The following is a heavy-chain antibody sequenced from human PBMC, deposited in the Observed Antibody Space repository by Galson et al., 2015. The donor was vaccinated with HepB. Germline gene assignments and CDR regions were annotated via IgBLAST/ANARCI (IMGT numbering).Heavy chain of an antibody. J-gene: IGHJ4*02. Sequence: SVKVSCKASGYTFAGYYMHWVRQAPGQGLERMGWINPNSGGTNYAQKFQGRVTMTRDTSISTAYMELSRLRSDDTAVYYCVGRGYSGYDLDYWGQGTLVTVSS. CDR3: VGRGYSGYDLDY. CDR1: GYTFAGYY. V-gene: IGHV1-2*02. CDR2: INPNSGGT. D-gene: IGHD5-12*01.